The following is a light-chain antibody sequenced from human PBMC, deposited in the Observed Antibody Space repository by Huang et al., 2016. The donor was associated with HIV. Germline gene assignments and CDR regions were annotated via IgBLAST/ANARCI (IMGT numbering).Light chain of an antibody. CDR1: QSVTNY. V-gene: IGKV3-11*01. CDR2: DAS. J-gene: IGKJ2*01. Sequence: EIVLIQSPDTLSLSPGERASLSCRASQSVTNYLAWYQQKPGQAPRLLIYDASNRATGIPARFSGSGSGTDFTLTISSLEPEDVAVYYCQHRSTWPFTFGQGTKLEIK. CDR3: QHRSTWPFT.